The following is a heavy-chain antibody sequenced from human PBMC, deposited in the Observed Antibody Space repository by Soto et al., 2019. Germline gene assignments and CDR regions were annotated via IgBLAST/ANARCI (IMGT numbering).Heavy chain of an antibody. CDR1: GFSLSTSGMC. CDR2: IDWNDDK. J-gene: IGHJ3*02. Sequence: GSGPTLVNPTQTLTLTCTFSGFSLSTSGMCVSWIRQPPGKALEWLARIDWNDDKYYRTSLKTRLTISKNTSKNQVVLTLTNIDPVDTATYYCARSSTPGVAFDIWGQGTMVTVSS. D-gene: IGHD3-10*01. CDR3: ARSSTPGVAFDI. V-gene: IGHV2-70*11.